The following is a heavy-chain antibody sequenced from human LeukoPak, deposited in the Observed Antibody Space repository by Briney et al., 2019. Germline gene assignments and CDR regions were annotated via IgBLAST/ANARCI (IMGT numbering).Heavy chain of an antibody. V-gene: IGHV3-23*01. CDR2: ISGDDGST. CDR3: AKRRDYFDY. Sequence: GGSLRLSCAVSGFTVSSNYMSWVRQAPGKGLEWVSTISGDDGSTYHADSVKGRFTISRDISKNTLYLQMNSLRAEDTAVYYCAKRRDYFDYWGQGTLVTVSS. J-gene: IGHJ4*02. CDR1: GFTVSSNY.